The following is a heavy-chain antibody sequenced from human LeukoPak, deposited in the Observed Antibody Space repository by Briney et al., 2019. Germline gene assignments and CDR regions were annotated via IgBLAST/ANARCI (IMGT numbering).Heavy chain of an antibody. CDR1: GYTFTSNG. CDR2: ISTYNGYT. CDR3: ARGVGATPVDAFDI. J-gene: IGHJ3*02. D-gene: IGHD1-26*01. Sequence: ASVKVSCKASGYTFTSNGTNWVRQAPGQGLEWMGWISTYNGYTNYAQKFQGRVTMTTDTSTSTAYMEMRSLRSDDTAVYYCARGVGATPVDAFDIWGQGTMVTVSS. V-gene: IGHV1-18*01.